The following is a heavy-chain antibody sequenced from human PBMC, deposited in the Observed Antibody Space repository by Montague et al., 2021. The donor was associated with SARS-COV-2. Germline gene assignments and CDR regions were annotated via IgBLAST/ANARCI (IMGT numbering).Heavy chain of an antibody. J-gene: IGHJ6*02. CDR3: ARGTGQQLVFSYVYYGMDI. D-gene: IGHD5-24*01. CDR2: ITHTGNR. V-gene: IGHV4-34*01. CDR1: GGSSTNYF. Sequence: SETLSLTCAVYGGSSTNYFWTWICQTPAKGLEWIGEITHTGNRDXXPSLKSRVILSVDKSKSQFSLKLTSVTAADTGVYYCARGTGQQLVFSYVYYGMDIWGQGTTVSVSS.